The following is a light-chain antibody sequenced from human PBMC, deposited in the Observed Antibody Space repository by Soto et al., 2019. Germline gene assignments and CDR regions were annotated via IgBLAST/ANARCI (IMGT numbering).Light chain of an antibody. V-gene: IGLV1-51*02. CDR1: SSNIGNNY. CDR2: ENN. CDR3: GTWDSSLSVYV. J-gene: IGLJ1*01. Sequence: QSVLTQPPSVSAAPGQKVTISCSGSSSNIGNNYVSWYQQLPGTAPKLLIYENNKRPSGIPDRFSGSKSGTSATLGITGLQTGDEVDYYCGTWDSSLSVYVFGTGTKLTVL.